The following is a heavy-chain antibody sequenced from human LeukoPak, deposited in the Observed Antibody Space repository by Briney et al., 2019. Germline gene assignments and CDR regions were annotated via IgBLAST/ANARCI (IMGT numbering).Heavy chain of an antibody. D-gene: IGHD6-13*01. J-gene: IGHJ6*02. CDR1: GFTFSGSA. CDR2: IRSKANSYAT. CDR3: TAGTGLSGMDV. Sequence: GGSLRLSCAASGFTFSGSAMHWIRQASGKGLEWVGRIRSKANSYATAYAASVKGRFTISRDDSKNTAYLQMNSLKTEDTAVYYCTAGTGLSGMDVWGQGTTVTVSS. V-gene: IGHV3-73*01.